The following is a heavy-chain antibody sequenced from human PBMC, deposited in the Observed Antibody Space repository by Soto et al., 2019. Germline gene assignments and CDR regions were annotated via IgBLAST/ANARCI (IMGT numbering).Heavy chain of an antibody. Sequence: ASVKVSCKASGYTFTGYYMHWVRQAPGQGLEWMGWINPNSGGTNYAQKFQGSVTMTRDTSISTAYMEVSSLRSDDTAVYYCARLVVVPVVFHNYYYHYYMDVWGKGLTVTVFS. CDR1: GYTFTGYY. J-gene: IGHJ6*03. V-gene: IGHV1-2*02. CDR2: INPNSGGT. CDR3: ARLVVVPVVFHNYYYHYYMDV. D-gene: IGHD2-2*01.